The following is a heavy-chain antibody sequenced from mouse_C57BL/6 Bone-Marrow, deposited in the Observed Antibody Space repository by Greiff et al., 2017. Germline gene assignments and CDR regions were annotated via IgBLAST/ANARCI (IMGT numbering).Heavy chain of an antibody. D-gene: IGHD1-1*01. CDR1: GFSFNTYA. J-gene: IGHJ3*01. V-gene: IGHV10-1*01. CDR3: VRLMGPEYYGSSYWFAY. CDR2: IRSKSNNYAT. Sequence: EVKLVESGGGLVQPKGSLKLSCAASGFSFNTYAMNWVRQAPGKGLEWVARIRSKSNNYATYYADSVKDRFTISRDDSESMLYLQMNNLKTEDTAMDYCVRLMGPEYYGSSYWFAYWGQGTLVTVSA.